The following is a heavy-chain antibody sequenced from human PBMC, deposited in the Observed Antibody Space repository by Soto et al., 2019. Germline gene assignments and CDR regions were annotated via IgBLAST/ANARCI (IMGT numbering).Heavy chain of an antibody. CDR3: ARASWVPGVPFDT. CDR2: VHYSGST. J-gene: IGHJ5*02. CDR1: GGSISGSSYY. Sequence: QLQLQESGPGLVKSSETLSLTCTVTGGSISGSSYYWAWIRQPPGKGLEWIGSVHYSGSTYYKPSLKSRVSISVDTSRTQFSLKASSVTAADTAVYYCARASWVPGVPFDTWGQGTPVTVSS. D-gene: IGHD2-8*01. V-gene: IGHV4-39*01.